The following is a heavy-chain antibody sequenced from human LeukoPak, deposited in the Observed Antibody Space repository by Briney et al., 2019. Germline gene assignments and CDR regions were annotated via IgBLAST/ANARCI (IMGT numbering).Heavy chain of an antibody. J-gene: IGHJ4*02. CDR2: INGGKGNT. Sequence: ASVKVSCKASGYTFTSYGISWVRQAPGQGLEWMGWINGGKGNTKYSENFQGRVTVTRDTSTTTVHMELRGLRSEDTAVYYCARDQEGFDYWGQGTVVTVSS. V-gene: IGHV1-18*01. CDR3: ARDQEGFDY. CDR1: GYTFTSYG.